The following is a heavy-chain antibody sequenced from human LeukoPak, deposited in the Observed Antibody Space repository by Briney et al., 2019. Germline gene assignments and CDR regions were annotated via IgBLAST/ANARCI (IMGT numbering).Heavy chain of an antibody. Sequence: ASVKVSCKASGYTFRQYSISWVRQAPGQGLEWMGWINPNNGGTYYAQTFKGRVTMTRDTSISTAYMELSRLRSDDTAVYYCARDYQWFGELLGYWGQGTLVTVSS. CDR3: ARDYQWFGELLGY. V-gene: IGHV1-2*02. J-gene: IGHJ4*02. CDR2: INPNNGGT. D-gene: IGHD3-10*01. CDR1: GYTFRQYS.